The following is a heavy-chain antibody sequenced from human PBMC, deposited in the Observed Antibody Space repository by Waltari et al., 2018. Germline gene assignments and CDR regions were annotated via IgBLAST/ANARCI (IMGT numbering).Heavy chain of an antibody. Sequence: QGQLVESGGGVVQPGRALRLSCAASGFTFGTFGMHWVRQAPGQGMGLVATISSHGTERYYEDSVKGRFTISRDNSENTLSLQMNSLRAEDTAVYFCAKENDFIRHTAFDVWGQGTPVTVSS. CDR2: ISSHGTER. D-gene: IGHD2-21*02. V-gene: IGHV3-30*18. J-gene: IGHJ3*01. CDR1: GFTFGTFG. CDR3: AKENDFIRHTAFDV.